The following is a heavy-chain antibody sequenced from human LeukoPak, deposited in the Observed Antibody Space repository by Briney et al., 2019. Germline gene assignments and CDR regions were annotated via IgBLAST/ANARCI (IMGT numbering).Heavy chain of an antibody. Sequence: SVKLSCKASGGTFSSYAISWVRQAPGQGLEWMGGIIPIFGTANYAQKFQGRVTITADESTSTAYMELSSLRSEDTAVYYCARVGDFWSGYYRPFDYWGQGTLVTVSS. CDR2: IIPIFGTA. CDR1: GGTFSSYA. V-gene: IGHV1-69*13. CDR3: ARVGDFWSGYYRPFDY. J-gene: IGHJ4*02. D-gene: IGHD3-3*01.